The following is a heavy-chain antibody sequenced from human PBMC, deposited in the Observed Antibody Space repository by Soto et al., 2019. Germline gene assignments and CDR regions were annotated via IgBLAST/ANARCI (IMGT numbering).Heavy chain of an antibody. V-gene: IGHV3-23*01. CDR1: GFTFTNYA. Sequence: GGSLRLSCAASGFTFTNYAMSWVRQAPGKGLEWVSGISFSGLSAYYADSVKGRFTISRDNSKNTLYLQMNSLRAEDTAVYYCASVTISGGGQGTLVTVSS. CDR3: ASVTISG. CDR2: ISFSGLSA. D-gene: IGHD3-3*01. J-gene: IGHJ4*02.